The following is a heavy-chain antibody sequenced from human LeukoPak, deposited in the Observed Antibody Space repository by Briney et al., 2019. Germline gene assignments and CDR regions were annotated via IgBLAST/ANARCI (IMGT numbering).Heavy chain of an antibody. Sequence: GGSLRLSCAASGLTFSSYWMHWVRQAPGKGLVWVSRINSDGSSTTYADSVKGRFTISRDNAKNTLYLQMNSLRAEDTAVYYCARVPSTQWLVYYFDYWGQGTLVTVSS. CDR3: ARVPSTQWLVYYFDY. D-gene: IGHD6-19*01. J-gene: IGHJ4*02. CDR2: INSDGSST. V-gene: IGHV3-74*01. CDR1: GLTFSSYW.